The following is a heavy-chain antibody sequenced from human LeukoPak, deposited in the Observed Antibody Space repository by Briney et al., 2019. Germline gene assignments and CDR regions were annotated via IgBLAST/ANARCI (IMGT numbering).Heavy chain of an antibody. CDR2: INPNSGGT. Sequence: GASVKVSCKASVYTFTGYYMHWVRQAPGQGLEWMGWINPNSGGTNYAQKFQGRVTMTRDTSISTAYMELSRLRSDDTAVYYCAREVPLRDAFDIWGQGTMVTVSS. D-gene: IGHD3-10*01. CDR1: VYTFTGYY. J-gene: IGHJ3*02. V-gene: IGHV1-2*02. CDR3: AREVPLRDAFDI.